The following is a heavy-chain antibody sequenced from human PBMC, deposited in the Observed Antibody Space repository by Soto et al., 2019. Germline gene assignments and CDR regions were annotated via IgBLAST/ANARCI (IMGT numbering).Heavy chain of an antibody. D-gene: IGHD3-10*01. CDR3: GAPPGGGGY. CDR1: GFTVSNNY. CDR2: IYSGGYT. V-gene: IGHV3-53*01. Sequence: EVQLVESGGGLIQPGGSLRLSCAVSGFTVSNNYMSWVRQAPGKGLEGVSVIYSGGYTAYGDSVKGRFTISRDNSKNTLLPQKNRRGAAAPAVYYWGAPPGGGGYWGQGTLVTVSS. J-gene: IGHJ4*02.